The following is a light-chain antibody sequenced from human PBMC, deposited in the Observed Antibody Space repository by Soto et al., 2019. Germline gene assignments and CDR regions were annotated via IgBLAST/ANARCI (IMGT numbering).Light chain of an antibody. Sequence: EMQMTQYPSTLSASVGDRVTITCRASQSISSWLAWYQQKPGKAPKLLIYKASSLESGVPSRFSGSGSGTEFTLTISSLQPDDFAAYYCQQYNSYSTFGQGTKVDI. CDR1: QSISSW. J-gene: IGKJ1*01. V-gene: IGKV1-5*03. CDR3: QQYNSYST. CDR2: KAS.